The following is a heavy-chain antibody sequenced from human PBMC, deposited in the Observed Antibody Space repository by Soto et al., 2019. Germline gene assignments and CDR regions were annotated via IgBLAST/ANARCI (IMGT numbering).Heavy chain of an antibody. V-gene: IGHV4-39*01. CDR3: ARSFYMGGWFDP. J-gene: IGHJ5*02. D-gene: IGHD3-16*02. CDR1: GSSIISRDYY. CDR2: IFTGART. Sequence: ETLSLTCTVSGSSIISRDYYWGWIRQPPGKGLEWIGSIFTGARTYYNPSLKSRVTISVDTSKNQFSLKVTSVTAADTAVYYCARSFYMGGWFDPWGQGTLVTVSS.